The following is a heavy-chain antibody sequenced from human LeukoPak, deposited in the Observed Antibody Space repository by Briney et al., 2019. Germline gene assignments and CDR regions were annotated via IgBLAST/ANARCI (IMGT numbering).Heavy chain of an antibody. CDR2: IYHSGST. Sequence: SETLSDTCTVSGGSISNYLWGWIRQPPGKGLEWIGYIYHSGSTNYNPSLKSRVTISVDTSKNQFSLKLSSVTAADTAVYYCARDLCVGGTCYGIDYWGQGTLVTVSS. V-gene: IGHV4-59*01. CDR3: ARDLCVGGTCYGIDY. J-gene: IGHJ4*02. D-gene: IGHD2-15*01. CDR1: GGSISNYL.